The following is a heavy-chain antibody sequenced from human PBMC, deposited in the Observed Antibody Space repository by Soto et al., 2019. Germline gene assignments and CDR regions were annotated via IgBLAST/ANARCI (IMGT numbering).Heavy chain of an antibody. CDR3: AREVVRGLIYY. J-gene: IGHJ4*02. D-gene: IGHD3-10*01. CDR2: ISDYNGNT. V-gene: IGHV1-18*01. CDR1: GYTFTSYG. Sequence: QVQLVQSGAEVKNPWASVKVSCKASGYTFTSYGISWVRQAPGPGLVWLGWISDYNGNTNYAQKLQGRVTMTTNTSTSTAYSELSSLRPDDTAVCYCAREVVRGLIYYRGQGTLVNAFS.